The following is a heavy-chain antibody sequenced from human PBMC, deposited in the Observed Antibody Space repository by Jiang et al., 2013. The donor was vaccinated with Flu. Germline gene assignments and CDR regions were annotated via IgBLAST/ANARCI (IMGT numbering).Heavy chain of an antibody. J-gene: IGHJ4*02. CDR1: GYTFTTHG. V-gene: IGHV7-4-1*02. CDR2: INTNTGNT. CDR3: ARDRVYIWGSYRHDFDY. D-gene: IGHD3-16*02. Sequence: VQSGSELREPEASVRVSCKTSGYTFTTHGLNWLRQAPGQGLEWMGWINTNTGNTEYARGFTGRFVFSLDTSVSTAYLQISGLEAEDTAVYYCARDRVYIWGSYRHDFDYWGQGTLVTVSS.